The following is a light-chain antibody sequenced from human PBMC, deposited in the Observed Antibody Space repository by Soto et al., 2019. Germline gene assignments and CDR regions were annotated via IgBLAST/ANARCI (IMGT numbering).Light chain of an antibody. Sequence: QSVLTQPASVSGSPGQSITISCTGTSSDVGGYNYVSWYQQHPGKAPKLMIYDVSNRPSGASNRFSGSKSGNTASLTISGLQAEDEADYYCSSYTSSSTLVFGAGTRSPS. V-gene: IGLV2-14*01. CDR2: DVS. J-gene: IGLJ1*01. CDR3: SSYTSSSTLV. CDR1: SSDVGGYNY.